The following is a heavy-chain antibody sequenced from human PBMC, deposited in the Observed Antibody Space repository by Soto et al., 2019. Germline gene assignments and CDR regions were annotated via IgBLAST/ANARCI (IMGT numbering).Heavy chain of an antibody. D-gene: IGHD6-13*01. J-gene: IGHJ6*02. CDR1: GYTFTSYG. CDR2: ISAYNGNT. V-gene: IGHV1-18*01. CDR3: ARVKGSSSWYGEAYYGVDV. Sequence: GASVKVSCKASGYTFTSYGISWVRQAPGQGLEWMGWISAYNGNTNYAQKLQGRVTMTTDTSTSTAYMELRSLRSDDTAVYYCARVKGSSSWYGEAYYGVDVWGQGTTVTVSS.